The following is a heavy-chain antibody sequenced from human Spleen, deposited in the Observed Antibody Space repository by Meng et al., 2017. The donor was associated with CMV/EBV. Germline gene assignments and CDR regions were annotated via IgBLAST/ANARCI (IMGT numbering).Heavy chain of an antibody. CDR2: ITPYNGNT. CDR3: ARVRRVYSDYEPLDS. Sequence: ASVKVSCKASGYTFITFGINWVRQAPGQGLEWMGWITPYNGNTNYAQKFLGRVTMTTDTSTATAYMELKSLRSDDTAVYYCARVRRVYSDYEPLDSWGQGTLVTVSS. D-gene: IGHD5-12*01. J-gene: IGHJ4*02. CDR1: GYTFITFG. V-gene: IGHV1-18*01.